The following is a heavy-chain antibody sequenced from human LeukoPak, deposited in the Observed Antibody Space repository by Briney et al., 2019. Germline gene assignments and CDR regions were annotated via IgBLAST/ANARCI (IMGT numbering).Heavy chain of an antibody. D-gene: IGHD3-16*01. V-gene: IGHV4-38-2*01. CDR2: IYHSGST. Sequence: PSETLSLTCAVSGYSISSGYYWGWTRPPPGKGLEWIGSIYHSGSTYYNPSLKSRVTISVDTSKNQFSLKLSSVTAADTAVYYCALALADFDYWGQGTLVTVSS. J-gene: IGHJ4*02. CDR1: GYSISSGYY. CDR3: ALALADFDY.